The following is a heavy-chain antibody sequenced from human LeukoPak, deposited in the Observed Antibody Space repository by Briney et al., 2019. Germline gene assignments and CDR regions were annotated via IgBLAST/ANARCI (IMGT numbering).Heavy chain of an antibody. V-gene: IGHV3-33*06. CDR2: IWYDGSNK. J-gene: IGHJ4*02. CDR1: GFTFSSYG. Sequence: GRSLRLSCAASGFTFSSYGMHWVRQAPGKGLEWVAVIWYDGSNKYYADSVKGRFTISRDNSKNTLYLQMNSLRAEDTAVYYCAKDRDYDQYYFDYWGQGTLVTVSS. CDR3: AKDRDYDQYYFDY. D-gene: IGHD3-22*01.